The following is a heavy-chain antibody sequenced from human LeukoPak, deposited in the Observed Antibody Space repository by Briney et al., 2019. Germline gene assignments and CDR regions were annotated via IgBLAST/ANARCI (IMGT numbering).Heavy chain of an antibody. V-gene: IGHV4-59*08. CDR3: ARHYYDSSGYLRSFDH. D-gene: IGHD3-22*01. Sequence: SETLSLTCIVSGTSISGYYWSWIRGPPGKGLEWIGYIYSSGSTNYNPSLKSRVTMSTDTSKKQISLKLSSVTAADTAVYYCARHYYDSSGYLRSFDHWGQGTLVTISS. CDR1: GTSISGYY. CDR2: IYSSGST. J-gene: IGHJ4*02.